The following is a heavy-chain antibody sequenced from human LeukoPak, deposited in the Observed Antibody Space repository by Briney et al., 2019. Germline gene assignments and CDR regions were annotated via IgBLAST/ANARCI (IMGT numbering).Heavy chain of an antibody. CDR2: ISYDGSNK. CDR3: AKDYDYVWGSYRSFAFDI. CDR1: GFTFSSYG. Sequence: GRSLRLSCAASGFTFSSYGTHWGREAPGKGLEWGAVISYDGSNKYYADSVKGRFTISRGNSKNTLYLQMNSLRAEDTAVYYCAKDYDYVWGSYRSFAFDIWGQGTMVTVSS. D-gene: IGHD3-16*02. V-gene: IGHV3-30*18. J-gene: IGHJ3*02.